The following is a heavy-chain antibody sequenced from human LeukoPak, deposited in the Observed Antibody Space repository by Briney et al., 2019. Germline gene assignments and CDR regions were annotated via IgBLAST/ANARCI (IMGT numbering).Heavy chain of an antibody. CDR1: GGSITSYY. D-gene: IGHD4-23*01. J-gene: IGHJ4*02. CDR2: IYTSESP. Sequence: PSETLSLTCTASGGSITSYYWSWIRQPAGKGLEWIGRIYTSESPTYNPSLKSRVTMSLDPSRNQLSLKLTSVTAADTAMYYCARVQWELGFDYWGQGTLVTVSS. V-gene: IGHV4-4*07. CDR3: ARVQWELGFDY.